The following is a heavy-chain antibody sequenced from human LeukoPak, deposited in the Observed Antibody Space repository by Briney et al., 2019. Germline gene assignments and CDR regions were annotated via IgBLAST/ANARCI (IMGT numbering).Heavy chain of an antibody. V-gene: IGHV1-69*04. J-gene: IGHJ3*02. D-gene: IGHD3-16*01. CDR1: GGTFSSYA. CDR2: IIPILGIA. CDR3: ARKTMGGAFDI. Sequence: SVKVSCKASGGTFSSYAISWVRQAPGQGLERMGRIIPILGIANYAQKFQGRVTITADKSTSTAYMELSSLRSEDTAVYYCARKTMGGAFDIWGQGTMVTVSS.